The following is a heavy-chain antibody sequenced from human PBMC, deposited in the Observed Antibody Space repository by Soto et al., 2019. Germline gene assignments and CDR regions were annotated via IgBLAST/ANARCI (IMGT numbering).Heavy chain of an antibody. J-gene: IGHJ4*02. CDR1: GGSVSNYY. CDR2: MYHSGSS. V-gene: IGHV4-59*02. Sequence: SETLSLTCTVSGGSVSNYYWIWIRQPPGKGLEWTGYMYHSGSSNYNPSLKRRVTISVDTSKNQVSLEVTSVIAADTAVYYCARDHVVETNYGFFDYWVQGILVTVSS. D-gene: IGHD2-15*01. CDR3: ARDHVVETNYGFFDY.